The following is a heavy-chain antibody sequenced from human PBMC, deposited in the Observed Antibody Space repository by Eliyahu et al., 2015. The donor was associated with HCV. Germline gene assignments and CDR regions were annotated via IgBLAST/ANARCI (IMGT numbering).Heavy chain of an antibody. CDR1: GXSISXXX. CDR3: ASGGGGIAVAGTGGWFDP. Sequence: QVQLQESGPGLVKPSETLSLTCTXXGXSISXXXWSWIRXPPGKGLEWIGYIHYSGSTNXNPSLKSRVTMSVDTSKNQFSLKLTSVTAADTAVYYCASGGGGIAVAGTGGWFDPWGQGTLVTVSS. J-gene: IGHJ5*02. D-gene: IGHD6-19*01. V-gene: IGHV4-59*01. CDR2: IHYSGST.